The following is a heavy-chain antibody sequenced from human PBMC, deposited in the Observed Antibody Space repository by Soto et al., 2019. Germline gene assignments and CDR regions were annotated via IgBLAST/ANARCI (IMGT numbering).Heavy chain of an antibody. CDR2: ISNRGTL. CDR1: GDSISSDNYF. V-gene: IGHV4-30-4*01. CDR3: AREVNVVALSVAFDI. D-gene: IGHD2-15*01. Sequence: QVQLQESGPGLVKPSQTLSLICTVSGDSISSDNYFWSWIREPPGQGLEWVGYISNRGTLYYNPSLKSRVTIALDTSRIGFSLYMYSVTATVTAVYYCAREVNVVALSVAFDIWGQGTMVTVSS. J-gene: IGHJ3*02.